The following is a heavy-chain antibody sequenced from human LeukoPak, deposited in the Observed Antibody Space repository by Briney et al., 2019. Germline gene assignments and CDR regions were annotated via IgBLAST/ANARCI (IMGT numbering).Heavy chain of an antibody. CDR2: INPSGGST. D-gene: IGHD3-10*01. CDR1: GYTFTSYY. Sequence: AAVPVSCKASGYTFTSYYMHWVRQAPGQGLERMGLINPSGGSTSYAQKFQGRVTMTRDTSTSTVYMELNSLRAEDTAVYYCAREGLLWFGELSGFDYWGQGTLVTVSS. V-gene: IGHV1-46*01. J-gene: IGHJ4*02. CDR3: AREGLLWFGELSGFDY.